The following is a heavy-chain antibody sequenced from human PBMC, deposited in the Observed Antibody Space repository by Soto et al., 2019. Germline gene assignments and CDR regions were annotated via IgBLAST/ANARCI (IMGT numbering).Heavy chain of an antibody. CDR3: ASPGVVVAAWALGDYYGMDV. CDR2: IYYSGST. CDR1: GGSISSSSYY. D-gene: IGHD2-15*01. V-gene: IGHV4-39*01. J-gene: IGHJ6*02. Sequence: SETLSLTCTVSGGSISSSSYYWGWIRQPPGKGLKWIGSIYYSGSTYYNPSLKSRVTISVDTSKNQFSLKLSSVTAADTAVYYCASPGVVVAAWALGDYYGMDVWGQGTTVTVSS.